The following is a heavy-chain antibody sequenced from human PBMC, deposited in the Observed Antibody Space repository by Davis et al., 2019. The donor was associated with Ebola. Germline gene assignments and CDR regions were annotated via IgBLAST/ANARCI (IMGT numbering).Heavy chain of an antibody. Sequence: ASVKVSCKAFGYTFTNYYVHWVRQAPGQGLEWMGVINPSAGYTNYAQKLQGRVTITRDTSTSTVYMEVRRLRSEDTAVYYCARDGIVVVPAAILYYYYYMDVWGKGTTVTVSS. J-gene: IGHJ6*03. CDR1: GYTFTNYY. CDR3: ARDGIVVVPAAILYYYYYMDV. V-gene: IGHV1-46*01. D-gene: IGHD2-2*01. CDR2: INPSAGYT.